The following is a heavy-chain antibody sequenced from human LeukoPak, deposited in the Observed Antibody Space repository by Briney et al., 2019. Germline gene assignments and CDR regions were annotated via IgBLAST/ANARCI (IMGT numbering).Heavy chain of an antibody. CDR1: GGTFSSYA. Sequence: EASVKVSCKASGGTFSSYAISWVRQAPGQGLEWMGRIIPILGIASYAQKFQGRVTITADKSTSTAYMELSSLRSEDTAVYYCARDRVAYYYGSGGPSYWGQGTLVTVFS. J-gene: IGHJ4*02. CDR2: IIPILGIA. D-gene: IGHD3-10*01. V-gene: IGHV1-69*04. CDR3: ARDRVAYYYGSGGPSY.